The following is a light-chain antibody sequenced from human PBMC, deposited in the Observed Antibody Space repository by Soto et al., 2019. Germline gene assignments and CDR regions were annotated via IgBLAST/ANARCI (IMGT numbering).Light chain of an antibody. CDR3: QHYRTS. CDR2: GAS. Sequence: EIVLTQSPGTLSLSPGERATLSCRASQGVSSSYLAWYQQKPGQPPRLLIYGASSRATGIPDRFSGSGSGTEFTLTITGLEPGDFAVYYCQHYRTSFGGGTKVEMK. J-gene: IGKJ4*01. V-gene: IGKV3-20*01. CDR1: QGVSSSY.